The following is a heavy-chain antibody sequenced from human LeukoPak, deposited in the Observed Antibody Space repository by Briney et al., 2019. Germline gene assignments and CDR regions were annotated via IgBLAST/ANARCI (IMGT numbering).Heavy chain of an antibody. D-gene: IGHD5-24*01. V-gene: IGHV1-46*01. CDR3: ARGERNAHRDGHNYPFPTFDY. CDR1: GYTFTSYY. J-gene: IGHJ4*02. CDR2: INPSGGST. Sequence: GASVKVSCKASGYTFTSYYMHWVRQAPGQGLEWMGIINPSGGSTSYAQKFQGRVTMTRDTSTSTVYMELSSLRSEDTAVYYCARGERNAHRDGHNYPFPTFDYWGQGTLVTVSS.